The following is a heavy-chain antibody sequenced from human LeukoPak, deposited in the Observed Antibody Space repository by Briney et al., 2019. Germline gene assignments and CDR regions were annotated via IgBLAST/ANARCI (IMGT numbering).Heavy chain of an antibody. Sequence: SETLSLTCAVYGGSFSGYFWSWIRQPPGKGLEWIGEINHSGSTNYNPSLKSRITISVDTSKNQFSLKLRSVTAADTAVYYCARGHSIEPYYYYYYMDVWGKGTTVTVSS. CDR1: GGSFSGYF. CDR2: INHSGST. CDR3: ARGHSIEPYYYYYYMDV. J-gene: IGHJ6*03. V-gene: IGHV4-34*01. D-gene: IGHD4-11*01.